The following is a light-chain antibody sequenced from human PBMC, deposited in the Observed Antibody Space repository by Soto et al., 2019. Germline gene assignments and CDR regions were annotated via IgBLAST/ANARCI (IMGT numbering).Light chain of an antibody. CDR1: SGDIGDYNY. CDR2: DVS. J-gene: IGLJ1*01. Sequence: QSALTQPASVSGSPGQSITISCVGTSGDIGDYNYVSWYQQHPGKVPKVIIYDVSNRPSGVSYRFSGTKSGNTASLTDSGLQAEDEADYYCCSYTRSGTLIFGTGTKVTVL. CDR3: CSYTRSGTLI. V-gene: IGLV2-14*01.